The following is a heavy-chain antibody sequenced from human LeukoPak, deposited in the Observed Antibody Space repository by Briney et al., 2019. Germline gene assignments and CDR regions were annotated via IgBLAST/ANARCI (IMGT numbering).Heavy chain of an antibody. J-gene: IGHJ5*01. CDR3: ARRYAYGSKSFDS. D-gene: IGHD3-10*01. Sequence: PSQTLSLTCTVSGGSVTSTNHFWAWVRQPPGKGLEWIGTIYYNGNTHYNMSLKSRVTLTLDKSKNHFSLNLTSVTATDTALCSCARRYAYGSKSFDSWGQGTLVAVSS. V-gene: IGHV4-39*02. CDR1: GGSVTSTNHF. CDR2: IYYNGNT.